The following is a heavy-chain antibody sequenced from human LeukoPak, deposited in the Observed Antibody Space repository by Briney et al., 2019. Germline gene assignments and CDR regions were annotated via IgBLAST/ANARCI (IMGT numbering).Heavy chain of an antibody. D-gene: IGHD5-18*01. V-gene: IGHV3-9*01. J-gene: IGHJ4*02. Sequence: GGSLRLSCAASGFTFDDYAMHWVRQAPGKGLEWVSSISWNSGSFGYADSVKGRFTISRDNAKNSLYLQMNSLRAEDTALYYCAKDKGYSYGPCYFEYWGQGTLITVSS. CDR2: ISWNSGSF. CDR3: AKDKGYSYGPCYFEY. CDR1: GFTFDDYA.